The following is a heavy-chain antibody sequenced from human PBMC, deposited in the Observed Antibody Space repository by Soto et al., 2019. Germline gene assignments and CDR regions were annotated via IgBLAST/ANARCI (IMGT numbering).Heavy chain of an antibody. D-gene: IGHD3-16*01. CDR1: GGSISSDGYS. CDR2: IYHSGST. V-gene: IGHV4-30-2*01. CDR3: AREGDYYFDY. Sequence: QLQLQESGSGLVKHSQTLCLTCAVSGGSISSDGYSWSWIRQPPGKGLEWIGYIYHSGSTYYNPSLKSRVTISVDRSKNQFSLKLSSVTAADTAVYYCAREGDYYFDYWGQGTLVTVSS. J-gene: IGHJ4*02.